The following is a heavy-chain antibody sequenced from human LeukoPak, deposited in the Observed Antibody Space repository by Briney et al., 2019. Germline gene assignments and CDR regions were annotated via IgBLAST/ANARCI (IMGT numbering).Heavy chain of an antibody. CDR1: GGSISSYY. CDR3: ARWPGYCSSTSCSKYFDY. CDR2: IYYSGST. D-gene: IGHD2-2*01. V-gene: IGHV4-59*01. J-gene: IGHJ4*02. Sequence: SETLSLTCTVSGGSISSYYWSWIRQPPGKGLEWIGYIYYSGSTNYNPSLKSRVTISVDTSKNQFSLKLSSVTAADTAVYYCARWPGYCSSTSCSKYFDYWGRGTLVTVSS.